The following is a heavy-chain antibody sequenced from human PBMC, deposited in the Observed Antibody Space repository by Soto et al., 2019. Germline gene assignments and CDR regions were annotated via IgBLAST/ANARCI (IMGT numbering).Heavy chain of an antibody. CDR3: ARGAVVPAAYMDV. D-gene: IGHD2-2*01. V-gene: IGHV1-2*04. J-gene: IGHJ6*02. Sequence: ASVKVSCKASGYTFTGYDMHWVRQAPGQGLEWMGWINPNSGGTNYAQKFQGWVTMTRDTSISTAYMELSRLRSDDTAVYYCARGAVVPAAYMDVWGQGTTVTVSS. CDR2: INPNSGGT. CDR1: GYTFTGYD.